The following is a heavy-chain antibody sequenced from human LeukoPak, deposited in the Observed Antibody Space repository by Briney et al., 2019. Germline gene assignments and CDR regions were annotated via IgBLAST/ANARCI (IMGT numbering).Heavy chain of an antibody. CDR2: IYSGGST. Sequence: GGSLRLSCAASGFTVSSNYMSWVRQAPGKGLEWVSVIYSGGSTYYADSVKGRFTISRDNSKNTLYLQMNSPRAEDTAVYYCARGKGGTMITFGGVNVFDYWGQGTLVTVSS. D-gene: IGHD3-16*01. V-gene: IGHV3-66*01. CDR1: GFTVSSNY. CDR3: ARGKGGTMITFGGVNVFDY. J-gene: IGHJ4*02.